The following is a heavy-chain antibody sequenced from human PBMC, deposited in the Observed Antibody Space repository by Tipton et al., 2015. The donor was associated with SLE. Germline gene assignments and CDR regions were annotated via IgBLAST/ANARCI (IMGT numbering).Heavy chain of an antibody. D-gene: IGHD6-13*01. V-gene: IGHV3-23*01. J-gene: IGHJ4*02. Sequence: SLRLSCAASGFTFSSYAISWVRQAPGKGLEWVSAISGSGGSTYYADSVKGRFTISRDNSKNTLYLQMNSLRAEDTAVYYCAKRGSSWSQNFDYWGQGTLVTVSS. CDR1: GFTFSSYA. CDR3: AKRGSSWSQNFDY. CDR2: ISGSGGST.